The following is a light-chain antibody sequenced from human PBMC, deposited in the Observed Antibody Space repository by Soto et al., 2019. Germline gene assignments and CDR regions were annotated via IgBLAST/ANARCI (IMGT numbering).Light chain of an antibody. CDR1: SSDVGAYDY. CDR3: YSYTSSSLYV. J-gene: IGLJ1*01. Sequence: QPELTQPASVSGSPGQSSPISCTRTSSDVGAYDYVSWYQQHPGKAPKVMIYDVTYRPSGVSDRFSGSKSGNTASLTISGLRAEDEADYYCYSYTSSSLYVFGAGTKVTVL. CDR2: DVT. V-gene: IGLV2-14*03.